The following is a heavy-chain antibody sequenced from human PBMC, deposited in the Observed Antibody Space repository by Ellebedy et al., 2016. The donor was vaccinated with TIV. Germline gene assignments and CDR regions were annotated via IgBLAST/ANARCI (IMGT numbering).Heavy chain of an antibody. J-gene: IGHJ4*02. CDR2: ITSSSSYI. D-gene: IGHD5-24*01. CDR3: AREKDGYNCFDY. CDR1: VFSFNTYT. V-gene: IGHV3-21*01. Sequence: GGSLRLXXPASVFSFNTYTMNWVRQPPGKGLEWVSSITSSSSYIYYADSLRGRFTISRDNAKNSLYLQMNSLSPEDTAVYYCAREKDGYNCFDYWGQGTRVTVSS.